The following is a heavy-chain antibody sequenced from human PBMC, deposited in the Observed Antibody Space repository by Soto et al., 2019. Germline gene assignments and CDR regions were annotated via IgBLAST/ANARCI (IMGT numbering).Heavy chain of an antibody. CDR1: GFPVSNYH. V-gene: IGHV3-66*01. D-gene: IGHD6-13*01. CDR3: ARVKYLSSIDALDM. CDR2: IYGGGAT. J-gene: IGHJ3*02. Sequence: PGGSLRLSCAVSGFPVSNYHMSWVRQAPGKGLEWVSVIYGGGATYSTDSVKGRFAISRDNSENTLNLQMNRLRAEDTAAYYCARVKYLSSIDALDMWGQGTLVTVSS.